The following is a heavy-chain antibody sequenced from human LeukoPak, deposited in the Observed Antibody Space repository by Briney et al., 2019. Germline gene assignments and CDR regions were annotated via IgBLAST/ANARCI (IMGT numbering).Heavy chain of an antibody. V-gene: IGHV4-59*01. CDR1: GGSISSYY. CDR3: ARGASKYWEVTTTAYFQH. Sequence: PSETLSLTCTVSGGSISSYYWSWIRQPPGKGLEWIGYIYYSGSTNYNPSLKSRVTISVDTSKNQFSLKLSSVTAADTAVYYCARGASKYWEVTTTAYFQHWGQGTLVTVSS. D-gene: IGHD4-17*01. CDR2: IYYSGST. J-gene: IGHJ1*01.